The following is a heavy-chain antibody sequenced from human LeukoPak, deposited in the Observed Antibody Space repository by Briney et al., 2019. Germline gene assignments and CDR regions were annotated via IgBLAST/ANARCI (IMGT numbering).Heavy chain of an antibody. Sequence: ASVKVSCKASGYTFTSYGISWVRQAPGQGLEWMGWISAYSGNTNYAQKLQGRVSMTTDTSTTTAYMELRSLRSDDTAVYYCAREMWPAVVVVAATVSAFDYWGQGTLVTVSS. D-gene: IGHD2-15*01. CDR3: AREMWPAVVVVAATVSAFDY. J-gene: IGHJ4*02. V-gene: IGHV1-18*01. CDR2: ISAYSGNT. CDR1: GYTFTSYG.